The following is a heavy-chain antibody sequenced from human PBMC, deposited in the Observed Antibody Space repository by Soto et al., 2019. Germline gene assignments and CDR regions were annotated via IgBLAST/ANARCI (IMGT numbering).Heavy chain of an antibody. Sequence: SETLSLTCTVSGGSMNSYYWSWIRQFPGKGLEWVGYIYYSGSTNYNPSFKSRVTISVDTPKNQFSLKLTSVTAADTAVYYCARGVATIGPWGQGTLVTVSS. CDR3: ARGVATIGP. D-gene: IGHD5-12*01. CDR1: GGSMNSYY. J-gene: IGHJ5*02. CDR2: IYYSGST. V-gene: IGHV4-59*01.